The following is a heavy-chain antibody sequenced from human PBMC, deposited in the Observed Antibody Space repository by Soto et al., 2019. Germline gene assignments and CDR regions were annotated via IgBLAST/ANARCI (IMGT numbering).Heavy chain of an antibody. J-gene: IGHJ4*02. CDR1: GFTFSSYA. V-gene: IGHV3-23*01. Sequence: VGSLRLSCAASGFTFSSYAMSWVRQAPGKGLEWVSAISGSGGSTYYADSVKGRFTISRDNSKNTLYLQMNSLRAEDTAVYYCAKPMDYYYDSSGSFDYWGQGTLVTVSS. CDR2: ISGSGGST. D-gene: IGHD3-22*01. CDR3: AKPMDYYYDSSGSFDY.